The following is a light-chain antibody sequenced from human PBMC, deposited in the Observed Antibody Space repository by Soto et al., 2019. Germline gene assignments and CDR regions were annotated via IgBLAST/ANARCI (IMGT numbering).Light chain of an antibody. V-gene: IGKV1-5*03. CDR1: QSIRSW. CDR3: QQYSYFAT. CDR2: KAS. Sequence: DIQMTQSPSTLSASVGDRVTITCRASQSIRSWLTWYQQKAGQAPKLLIYKASIVESGVPSRFSGSGSGTEFTLTISSLQPDDSATYYCQQYSYFATFGQGTRVEVQ. J-gene: IGKJ1*01.